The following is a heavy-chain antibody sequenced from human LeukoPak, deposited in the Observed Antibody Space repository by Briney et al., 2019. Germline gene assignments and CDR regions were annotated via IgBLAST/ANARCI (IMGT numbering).Heavy chain of an antibody. CDR1: GYTFTSYG. D-gene: IGHD3-22*01. V-gene: IGHV1-18*01. CDR2: ISAYNGNT. J-gene: IGHJ4*02. CDR3: ARLLGYYYDSSGFPFDY. Sequence: GASVKVSCKASGYTFTSYGISWVRQAPGQGLEWMGWISAYNGNTNYAQKLQGRVTMTTDTSTSTAYMELRSLRSDDTAAYYCARLLGYYYDSSGFPFDYWGQGTLVTASS.